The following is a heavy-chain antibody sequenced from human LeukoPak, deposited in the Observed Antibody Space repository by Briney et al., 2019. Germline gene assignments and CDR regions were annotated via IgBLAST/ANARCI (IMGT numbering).Heavy chain of an antibody. J-gene: IGHJ4*02. V-gene: IGHV4-4*02. D-gene: IGHD6-19*01. Sequence: SETLSLTCAVSGGSISSSYWWSWVRQPPGKGLEWIGEIYHSGSTNYNPSLKSRVTISVDKSKNQFSLKLSSVTAADTAVYYCARVTGYSSGWYDYWGQGTLVTVSS. CDR3: ARVTGYSSGWYDY. CDR2: IYHSGST. CDR1: GGSISSSYW.